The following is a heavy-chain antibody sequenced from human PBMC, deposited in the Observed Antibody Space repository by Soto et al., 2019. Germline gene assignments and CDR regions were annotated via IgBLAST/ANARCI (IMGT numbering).Heavy chain of an antibody. CDR3: AKSLAANLDWFDS. CDR1: GFTFSSYS. V-gene: IGHV3-21*06. J-gene: IGHJ5*01. D-gene: IGHD6-6*01. CDR2: ISSSGRYI. Sequence: VGSLRLSFAASGFTFSSYSMNWVLPTPGKGLEWVSSISSSGRYIYFADSMKGRFTISRVNAESSVYLQMNSLRADDTAVYYCAKSLAANLDWFDSWGQGTLVTVSS.